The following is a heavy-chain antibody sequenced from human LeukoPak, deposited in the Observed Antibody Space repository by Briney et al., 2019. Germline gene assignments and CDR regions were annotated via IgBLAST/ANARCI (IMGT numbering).Heavy chain of an antibody. D-gene: IGHD3-16*01. V-gene: IGHV3-7*01. CDR1: GFTFSSYW. Sequence: GGSLRLSCAASGFTFSSYWMSWVRQAPGKGLEWVANIKQDGSEKYYVDSVKGGFTISRDNAKNSLYLQMNSLRAEDTAVYYCAQSGGDYYYYYGMDVWGQGTTVTVSS. CDR2: IKQDGSEK. J-gene: IGHJ6*02. CDR3: AQSGGDYYYYYGMDV.